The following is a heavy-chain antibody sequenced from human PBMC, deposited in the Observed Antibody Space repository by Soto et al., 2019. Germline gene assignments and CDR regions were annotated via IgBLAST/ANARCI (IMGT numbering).Heavy chain of an antibody. J-gene: IGHJ5*02. Sequence: RRLSCAASGFTFSSYAMHWVRQAPGKGLEWVAVISYDGSNKYYADSVKGRFTISRDNSKNTLYLQMNSLRAEDTAVYYCARDYCSSTSCPNWFDPWGQGTLVTVSS. CDR2: ISYDGSNK. D-gene: IGHD2-2*01. CDR1: GFTFSSYA. CDR3: ARDYCSSTSCPNWFDP. V-gene: IGHV3-30-3*01.